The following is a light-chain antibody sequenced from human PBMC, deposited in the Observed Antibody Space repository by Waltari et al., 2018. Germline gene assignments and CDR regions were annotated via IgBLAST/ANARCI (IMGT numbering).Light chain of an antibody. Sequence: QSALTQPASVSGAPGQSITISCPGTSSDVGCYNLVPWYQQHPGKAPKLMIYEGSKRPSGVSNRFSGSKSGNTASLTISGLQAEDEADYYCCSYAGSVVFGGGTKLTVL. J-gene: IGLJ2*01. V-gene: IGLV2-23*01. CDR2: EGS. CDR1: SSDVGCYNL. CDR3: CSYAGSVV.